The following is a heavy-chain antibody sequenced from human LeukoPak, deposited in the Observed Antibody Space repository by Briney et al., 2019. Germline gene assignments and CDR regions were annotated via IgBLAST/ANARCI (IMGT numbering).Heavy chain of an antibody. J-gene: IGHJ4*02. CDR1: GFTFSNYG. D-gene: IGHD6-13*01. V-gene: IGHV3-30*02. CDR3: ARGFSYSSSWSYHFDY. Sequence: PGGSLRLSCAASGFTFSNYGIHWVRQAPGKGLQWVAFIRYDGSDKYYADSVKGRFTISRDNAKNSLYLQMNSLRAGDTAVYYCARGFSYSSSWSYHFDYWGQGTLVTVSS. CDR2: IRYDGSDK.